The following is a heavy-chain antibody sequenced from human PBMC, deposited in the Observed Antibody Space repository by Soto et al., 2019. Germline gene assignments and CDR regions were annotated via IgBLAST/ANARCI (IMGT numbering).Heavy chain of an antibody. D-gene: IGHD3-10*01. CDR1: GFTVSSNY. CDR3: ARDRGYDAHDYYYNAMDV. V-gene: IGHV3-53*01. J-gene: IGHJ6*02. Sequence: PGGSLRLSCAASGFTVSSNYMSWVRQAPGKGLEWVSVIYSGGSTYYADSVKGRFTISRDNAKNSLDLQMDSLRAEDTAVYYCARDRGYDAHDYYYNAMDVWGQGTTVTVSS. CDR2: IYSGGST.